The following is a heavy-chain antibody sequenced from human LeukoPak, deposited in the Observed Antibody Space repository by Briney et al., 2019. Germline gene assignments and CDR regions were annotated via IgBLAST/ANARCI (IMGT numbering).Heavy chain of an antibody. D-gene: IGHD3-22*01. J-gene: IGHJ4*02. V-gene: IGHV3-21*01. CDR2: ISSSSYI. Sequence: GGSLRLSCAASGFTFSSYSMNWVRQAPGKGLEWVSSISSSSYIYYADSVKGRFTISRDNAKNSLYLQMNSLRAEDTAVYYCARDRDGDSSGYYYPIGFDYWGQGTLVTVSS. CDR3: ARDRDGDSSGYYYPIGFDY. CDR1: GFTFSSYS.